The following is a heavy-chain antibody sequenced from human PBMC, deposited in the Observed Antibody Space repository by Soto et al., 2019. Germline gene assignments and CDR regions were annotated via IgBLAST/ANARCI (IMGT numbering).Heavy chain of an antibody. CDR3: AKDTYYYDSSGSPVDY. CDR2: ISGSGGST. Sequence: GSLRLSCAASGFTFSSYSMSWVRQAPGKGLEWVSAISGSGGSTYYADSVKGRFTISRDNSKNTLYLQMNSLRAEDTAVYYCAKDTYYYDSSGSPVDYWGQGTRVNV. V-gene: IGHV3-23*01. D-gene: IGHD3-22*01. CDR1: GFTFSSYS. J-gene: IGHJ4*02.